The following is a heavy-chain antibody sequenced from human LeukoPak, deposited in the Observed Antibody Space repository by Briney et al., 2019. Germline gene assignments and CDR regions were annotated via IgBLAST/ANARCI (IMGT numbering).Heavy chain of an antibody. Sequence: GGSLRLSCAASGFTFSSYWMHWVRQAPGKGLVWVSRINSDGSSTSYADSVKGRFTISRDNSKNTLYLQMNSLRAEDTAVYYCAKGPGDGYFDYWGQGTLVTVSS. J-gene: IGHJ4*02. CDR3: AKGPGDGYFDY. V-gene: IGHV3-74*01. D-gene: IGHD5-24*01. CDR1: GFTFSSYW. CDR2: INSDGSST.